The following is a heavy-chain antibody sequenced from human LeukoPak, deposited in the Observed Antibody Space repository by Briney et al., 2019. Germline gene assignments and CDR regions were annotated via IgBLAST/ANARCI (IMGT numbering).Heavy chain of an antibody. D-gene: IGHD1-20*01. CDR2: ISWNSGSI. Sequence: GGSLRLSCAASGFTFGDYAMHWVRQAPGKGLEWVSGISWNSGSIGYADSVKGRFTISRDNAKNSLFLQMNSLRAEDTAVYFCVRDRGGGNWLDYWGQGTLVTVSS. V-gene: IGHV3-9*01. CDR3: VRDRGGGNWLDY. CDR1: GFTFGDYA. J-gene: IGHJ4*02.